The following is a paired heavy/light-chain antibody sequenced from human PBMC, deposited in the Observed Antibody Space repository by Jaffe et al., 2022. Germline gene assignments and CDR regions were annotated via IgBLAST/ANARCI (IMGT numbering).Light chain of an antibody. J-gene: IGLJ2*01. Sequence: SSELTQDPAVSVALGQTVRITCQGDSLRSYYASWYQQKPGQAPVLVIYGKNNRPSGIPDRFSGSSSGNTASLTITGAQAEDEADYYCNSRDSSGNHHVVFGGGTKLTVL. V-gene: IGLV3-19*01. CDR1: SLRSYY. CDR2: GKN. CDR3: NSRDSSGNHHVV.
Heavy chain of an antibody. D-gene: IGHD2-21*02. J-gene: IGHJ3*02. CDR2: IIPIFGTA. CDR3: ARGGHIVVVTAKGRADAFDI. Sequence: QVQLVQSGAEVKKPGSSVKVSCKASGGTFSSYAISWVRQAPGQGLEWMGGIIPIFGTANYAQKFQGRVTITTDESTSTAYMELSSLRSEDTAVYYCARGGHIVVVTAKGRADAFDIWGQGTMVTVSS. V-gene: IGHV1-69*05. CDR1: GGTFSSYA.